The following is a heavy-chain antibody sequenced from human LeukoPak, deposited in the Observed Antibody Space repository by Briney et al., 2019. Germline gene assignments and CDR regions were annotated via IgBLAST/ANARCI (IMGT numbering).Heavy chain of an antibody. CDR2: VSSTGNNT. CDR3: ARGGKRRGITLIVATSTPRDAFDI. J-gene: IGHJ3*02. V-gene: IGHV3-30*03. D-gene: IGHD3-22*01. Sequence: PGGSLRLSCAASGFSFSSYAMHWVRQAPGKGLEWVAVVSSTGNNTYYADSVKGRFTISRDNSKNTLYLQMNSLRAEDTAVYYCARGGKRRGITLIVATSTPRDAFDIWGQGTMVTVSS. CDR1: GFSFSSYA.